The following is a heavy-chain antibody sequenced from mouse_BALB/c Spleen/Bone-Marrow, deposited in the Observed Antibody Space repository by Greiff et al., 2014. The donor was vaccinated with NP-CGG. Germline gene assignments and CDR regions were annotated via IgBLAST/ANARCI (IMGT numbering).Heavy chain of an antibody. V-gene: IGHV1-9*01. CDR2: ILPGSGSS. CDR1: GYTFSSYW. CDR3: ARRGVHYWYFDV. Sequence: QVQLQQSGAELMKPGASVKISCKATGYTFSSYWMEWVKQRPGHGLEWIGEILPGSGSSNYNEKFKGKATFIADTSSNTAYMQLSSLTSEDSDVYYCARRGVHYWYFDVWGAGTTVTVSS. J-gene: IGHJ1*01.